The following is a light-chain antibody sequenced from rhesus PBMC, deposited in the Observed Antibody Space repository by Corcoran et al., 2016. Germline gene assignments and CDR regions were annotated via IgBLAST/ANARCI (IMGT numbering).Light chain of an antibody. CDR2: SAS. CDR3: QRYNSLPPT. V-gene: IGKV1-43*03. CDR1: QSLSNY. J-gene: IGKJ4*01. Sequence: DIQMTQSPSSLSASVGDRVTITCRARQSLSNYLNWYQQEPGKALKLLIYSASSLQSGVPSRFSGTGSGTEFTLTISSLPPEDFATYYCQRYNSLPPTFGGGTKVEIK.